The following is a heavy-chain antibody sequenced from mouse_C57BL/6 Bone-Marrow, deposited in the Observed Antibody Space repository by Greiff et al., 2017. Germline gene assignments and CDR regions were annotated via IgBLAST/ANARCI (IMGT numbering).Heavy chain of an antibody. Sequence: QVQLQQPGAELVMPGASVKLSCKASGYTFTSYWMHWVKQRPGQGLEWIGAIDPSDSYPNYNQKFKGKFTLTVEKSSSTAYMQLISLTSEDSAVYYCARADYYYGSSYFYWYVDVWGTGTTVTVSS. V-gene: IGHV1-69*01. D-gene: IGHD1-1*01. J-gene: IGHJ1*03. CDR1: GYTFTSYW. CDR2: IDPSDSYP. CDR3: ARADYYYGSSYFYWYVDV.